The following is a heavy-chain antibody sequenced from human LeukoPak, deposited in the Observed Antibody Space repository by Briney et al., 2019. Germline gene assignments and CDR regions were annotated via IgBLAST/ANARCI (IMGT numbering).Heavy chain of an antibody. CDR3: ARGEEDTAPYYYYMDV. CDR2: IYYSGST. D-gene: IGHD5-18*01. CDR1: GGSISSYY. J-gene: IGHJ6*03. V-gene: IGHV4-59*08. Sequence: PSETLSLTCTVSGGSISSYYWSWIRQPPGKGLEWIGYIYYSGSTNYNPSLKSRVTISVDTSKNQFSLKLSSVTAADTAVYYCARGEEDTAPYYYYMDVWGKGTTVTVSS.